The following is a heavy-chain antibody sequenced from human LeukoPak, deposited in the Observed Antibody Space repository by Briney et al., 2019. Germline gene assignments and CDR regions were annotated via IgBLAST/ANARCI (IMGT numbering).Heavy chain of an antibody. D-gene: IGHD3-10*01. J-gene: IGHJ4*02. Sequence: ASVKLSCKASGHTFTSYDINWVRQATGQGPEWMGWMNPNSGNTGYAQQFQGRVTMTRTTSTSTAYMELSSLRSDDTAVYYCARGWFGQLLQDYWGQGTLVTVSS. CDR3: ARGWFGQLLQDY. V-gene: IGHV1-8*01. CDR2: MNPNSGNT. CDR1: GHTFTSYD.